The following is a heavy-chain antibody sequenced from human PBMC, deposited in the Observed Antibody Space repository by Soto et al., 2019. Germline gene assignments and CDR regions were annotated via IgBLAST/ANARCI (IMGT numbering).Heavy chain of an antibody. Sequence: QVQLVQSGAEVKKPGASVKVSCKTSGYTFAAFFIHWIQQAPGQGLEWMGWINPTSGATVSAQKFQDRVTMTRDTSISTAYMELRGLKSDDTAVYYCTRDPDYGDYWGYVFDYWGQGTPVSVSS. CDR1: GYTFAAFF. CDR2: INPTSGAT. D-gene: IGHD4-17*01. J-gene: IGHJ4*02. V-gene: IGHV1-2*02. CDR3: TRDPDYGDYWGYVFDY.